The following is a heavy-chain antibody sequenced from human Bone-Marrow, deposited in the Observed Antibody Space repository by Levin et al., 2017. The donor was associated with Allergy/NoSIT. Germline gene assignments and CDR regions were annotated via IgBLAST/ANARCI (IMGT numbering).Heavy chain of an antibody. CDR2: ITTETDGGTA. CDR3: ATDVRCSGVSCYASGIDY. V-gene: IGHV3-15*01. CDR1: GFAFTNAW. J-gene: IGHJ4*02. Sequence: GGSLRLSCAASGFAFTNAWMSWVRQAPGKGLEWVGRITTETDGGTADYAAPVKGRFTISRDDSKTTLYLQMNSLKTDDTAVYYCATDVRCSGVSCYASGIDYWGQGTLVTVSS. D-gene: IGHD2-15*01.